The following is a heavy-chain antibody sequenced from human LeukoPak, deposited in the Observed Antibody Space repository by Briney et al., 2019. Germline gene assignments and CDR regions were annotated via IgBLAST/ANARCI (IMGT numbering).Heavy chain of an antibody. J-gene: IGHJ4*02. CDR1: GCTFSDYY. V-gene: IGHV3-11*03. Sequence: GGSLRLSCAASGCTFSDYYMSWIRQAPGKGLEWVSYISNSGSHTSYADSVKGRFTISRDNAKNSLSLQVNSLRAEDTAVYYCAPGCRSTSCNIDYFDYWGQGTLVTSSS. D-gene: IGHD2-2*02. CDR3: APGCRSTSCNIDYFDY. CDR2: ISNSGSHT.